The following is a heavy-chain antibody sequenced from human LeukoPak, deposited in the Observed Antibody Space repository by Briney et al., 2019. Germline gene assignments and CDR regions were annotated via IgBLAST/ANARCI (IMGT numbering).Heavy chain of an antibody. CDR3: AKGYCSSTSCKESFFDY. J-gene: IGHJ4*02. Sequence: PGGSLRLSCAASGVTFSTYAMNSVRQAPGKGLEWVSALSGSGGSTYYFVKGRFTISRDNSKNTLYLQMNSLRAEDTAVYYCAKGYCSSTSCKESFFDYWGQGTLVTVSS. D-gene: IGHD2-2*01. V-gene: IGHV3-23*01. CDR2: LSGSGGST. CDR1: GVTFSTYA.